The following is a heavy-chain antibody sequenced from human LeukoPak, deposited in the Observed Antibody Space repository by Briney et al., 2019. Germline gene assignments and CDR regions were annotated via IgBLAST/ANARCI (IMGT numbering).Heavy chain of an antibody. CDR1: GDSTNNFY. Sequence: SETLSLTCTVSGDSTNNFYWNWIRQSPGKGLEWIGNTHYSGSSVYNPSLQSRVTITIDTSRRQFFLKLNSVTAADTAVYFCALAPNSNWFDFWGPGTLVTVSS. CDR2: THYSGSS. J-gene: IGHJ5*01. D-gene: IGHD2-8*01. V-gene: IGHV4-59*03. CDR3: ALAPNSNWFDF.